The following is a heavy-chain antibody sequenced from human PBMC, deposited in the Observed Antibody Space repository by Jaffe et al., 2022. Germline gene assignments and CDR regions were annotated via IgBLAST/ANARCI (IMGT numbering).Heavy chain of an antibody. Sequence: QVQLVQSGAEVKKPGASVKVSCKASGYTFTSYYMHWVRQAPGQGLEWMGIINPSGGSTSYAQKFQGRVTMTRDTSTSTVYMELSSLRSEDTAVYYCARDSKATMIVVGPWDYFDYWGQGTLVTVSS. CDR3: ARDSKATMIVVGPWDYFDY. CDR1: GYTFTSYY. V-gene: IGHV1-46*01. D-gene: IGHD3-22*01. CDR2: INPSGGST. J-gene: IGHJ4*02.